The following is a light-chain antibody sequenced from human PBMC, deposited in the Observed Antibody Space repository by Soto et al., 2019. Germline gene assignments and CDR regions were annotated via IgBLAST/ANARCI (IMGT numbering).Light chain of an antibody. V-gene: IGLV1-51*01. J-gene: IGLJ1*01. CDR1: SSNIGGNS. CDR3: GSWDSILSAYV. CDR2: DDN. Sequence: QSVLTQPPSVSAAPGQKVTISCSGSSSNIGGNSVSWYQQLPGTAPKLLIYDDNKRPSGIPDRFSGSKSGTSATLGITGFQTGDEADYYCGSWDSILSAYVFGTGTKVIVL.